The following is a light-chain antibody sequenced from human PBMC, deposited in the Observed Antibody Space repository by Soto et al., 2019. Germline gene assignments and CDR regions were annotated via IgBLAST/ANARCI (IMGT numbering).Light chain of an antibody. CDR1: QSISTW. J-gene: IGKJ1*01. V-gene: IGKV1-5*03. Sequence: DIQMIQSPSTLSASIGDRVTITCRASQSISTWLAWYRQKPGEAPKLLIYHASNLESGVPSRFSGSGSGTEFTLTISSLQPDDFATYYSQQYKAYSWTFGPGTKVDI. CDR3: QQYKAYSWT. CDR2: HAS.